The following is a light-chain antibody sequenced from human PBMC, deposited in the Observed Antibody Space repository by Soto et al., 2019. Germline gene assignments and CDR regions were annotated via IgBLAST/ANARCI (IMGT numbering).Light chain of an antibody. J-gene: IGLJ2*01. Sequence: QSALTQPASVSGSPGQSITISCTGTNDVGGHNFVSWYQQHPGKAPKLMIYEVRNRPSGVSNRFSGSKSGNTASLTISGLQAEDEADYYCSSYTSSNTRVFGGGTKLTVL. CDR2: EVR. V-gene: IGLV2-14*01. CDR1: NDVGGHNF. CDR3: SSYTSSNTRV.